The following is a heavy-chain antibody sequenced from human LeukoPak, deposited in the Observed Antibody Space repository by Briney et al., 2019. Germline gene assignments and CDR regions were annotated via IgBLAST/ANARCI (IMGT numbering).Heavy chain of an antibody. Sequence: GGSLRLSCAASGFTFSSYAMSWVRQAPGKGLERVSAISGSGGSTYYADSVKGRFTISRDNSKNTLYLQMNSLRVEDTALYYCARGWDNNDSSGYSAWGQGTLVTVSS. V-gene: IGHV3-23*01. CDR2: ISGSGGST. J-gene: IGHJ4*02. CDR1: GFTFSSYA. D-gene: IGHD3-22*01. CDR3: ARGWDNNDSSGYSA.